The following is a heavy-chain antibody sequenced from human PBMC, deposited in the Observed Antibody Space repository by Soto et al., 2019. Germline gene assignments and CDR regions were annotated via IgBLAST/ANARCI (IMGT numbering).Heavy chain of an antibody. CDR3: ARRGIWFGELADSAYFDY. D-gene: IGHD3-10*01. Sequence: PSETLSFTCTVSGGSISSYYWSWIRQPPGKGLEWIGYIYYSGSTNYNPSLKSRVTISVDTSKNQFSLKLSSVTAADTAVYYCARRGIWFGELADSAYFDYWGQGTLVTVSS. V-gene: IGHV4-59*01. CDR2: IYYSGST. J-gene: IGHJ4*02. CDR1: GGSISSYY.